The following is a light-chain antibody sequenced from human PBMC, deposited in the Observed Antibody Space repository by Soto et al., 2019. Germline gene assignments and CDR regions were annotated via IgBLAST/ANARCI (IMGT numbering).Light chain of an antibody. CDR1: QSISSSY. Sequence: EIVLTQSPGTLSLSPGERATLSCRASQSISSSYLAWYQQKPGQAPRLLIYGASSRATGIPDRFSGSGSGTDFTLTINRLEPEDFAVYYCQQYDSSPRTCGQGTKV. J-gene: IGKJ1*01. CDR2: GAS. V-gene: IGKV3-20*01. CDR3: QQYDSSPRT.